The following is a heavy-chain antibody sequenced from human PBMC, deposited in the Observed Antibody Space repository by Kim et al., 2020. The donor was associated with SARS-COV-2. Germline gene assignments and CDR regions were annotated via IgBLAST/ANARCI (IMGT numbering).Heavy chain of an antibody. CDR2: ISGSGSSA. CDR1: GFSFSTYA. D-gene: IGHD4-17*01. Sequence: GGSLRLSCAASGFSFSTYAMTWVRQAPGKGLEWVSIISGSGSSAFYAGSVKGRFTTSRDNSKNTLYLHMTSLRVEDTARYYCAKIFYGDNHPTDYWGQGALVTVSS. V-gene: IGHV3-23*01. CDR3: AKIFYGDNHPTDY. J-gene: IGHJ4*02.